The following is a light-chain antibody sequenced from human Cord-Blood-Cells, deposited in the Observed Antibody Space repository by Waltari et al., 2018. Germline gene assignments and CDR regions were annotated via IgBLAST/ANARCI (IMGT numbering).Light chain of an antibody. Sequence: DIQITQSPSPLSASVADSITITCRASQGISSRLTWYQQKPGKAPKLLIYKASSLESGVPSRFSGSGSGTEFTLTISSLQPDDFATYYCQQYNSYPWTFGQGTKVEIK. V-gene: IGKV1-5*03. J-gene: IGKJ1*01. CDR2: KAS. CDR1: QGISSR. CDR3: QQYNSYPWT.